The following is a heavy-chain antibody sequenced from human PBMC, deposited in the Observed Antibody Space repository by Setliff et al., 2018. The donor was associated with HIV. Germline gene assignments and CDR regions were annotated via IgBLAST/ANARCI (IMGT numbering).Heavy chain of an antibody. CDR3: ARVSFWAFDI. CDR1: GYSISSGYY. D-gene: IGHD3-3*01. J-gene: IGHJ3*02. CDR2: IYHSGST. Sequence: PSETLSLTCTVSGYSISSGYYWGWIRQPPGKGLEWIASIYHSGSTYSSPSLKSRVTISVDRSKNQFSLGLSSVTAADTAVYYCARVSFWAFDIWG. V-gene: IGHV4-38-2*02.